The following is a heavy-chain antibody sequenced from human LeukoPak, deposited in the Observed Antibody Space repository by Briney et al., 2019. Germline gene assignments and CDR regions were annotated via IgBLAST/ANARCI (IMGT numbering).Heavy chain of an antibody. V-gene: IGHV3-7*01. Sequence: GGSLRLSCAASGFTFSSYWMSWVRQAPGKGLEWVANIKQDGSEKYYVDSVKGRFTISRDNSKNTLYLQMNSLRAEDTAVYYCSRLRGYSYGYADYWGQGTLVTVSS. CDR3: SRLRGYSYGYADY. D-gene: IGHD5-18*01. J-gene: IGHJ4*02. CDR2: IKQDGSEK. CDR1: GFTFSSYW.